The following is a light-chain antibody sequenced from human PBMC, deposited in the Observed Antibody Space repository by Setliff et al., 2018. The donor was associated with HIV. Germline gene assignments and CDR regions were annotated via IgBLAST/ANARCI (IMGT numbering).Light chain of an antibody. CDR3: CSHAGSYTYV. V-gene: IGLV2-11*01. Sequence: QSVLAQPRSVSESPGQSVTISCTGTSSDVGDYNYVSWYQHHPGKAPKLRIYGVSKRPSGVPDRFSGSKSGNTASLTISGLQAEDEADYYCCSHAGSYTYVFGTGTKVTVL. CDR2: GVS. J-gene: IGLJ1*01. CDR1: SSDVGDYNY.